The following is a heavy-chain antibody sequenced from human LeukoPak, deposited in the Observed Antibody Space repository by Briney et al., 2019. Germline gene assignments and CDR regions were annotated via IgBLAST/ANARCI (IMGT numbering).Heavy chain of an antibody. D-gene: IGHD3-22*01. CDR3: AKSGENYYDSSGYFY. Sequence: GGSLRLSCAASGFTFGSYAMSWVRQAPGKGLEWVSAISGSGGSTYYADSVKGRFTISRDNSKNTLYLQMNSLRAEDTAVYYCAKSGENYYDSSGYFYWGQGTLVTVSS. J-gene: IGHJ4*02. CDR2: ISGSGGST. V-gene: IGHV3-23*01. CDR1: GFTFGSYA.